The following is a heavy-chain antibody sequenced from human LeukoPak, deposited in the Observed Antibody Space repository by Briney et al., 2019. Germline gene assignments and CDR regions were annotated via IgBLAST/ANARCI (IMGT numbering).Heavy chain of an antibody. CDR3: ARPRTTMVRGVLDY. D-gene: IGHD3-10*01. J-gene: IGHJ4*02. Sequence: ASVKVSCKASGYTFTGYYMHWARQAPGQGLEWMGWINPNSGGTNYAQKFQGWVTMTRDTSISTAYMELRSLRSDDTAVYYCARPRTTMVRGVLDYWGQGTLVTVSS. V-gene: IGHV1-2*04. CDR2: INPNSGGT. CDR1: GYTFTGYY.